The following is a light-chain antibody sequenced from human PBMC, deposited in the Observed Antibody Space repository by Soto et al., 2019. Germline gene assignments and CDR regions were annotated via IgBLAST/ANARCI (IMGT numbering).Light chain of an antibody. J-gene: IGKJ4*02. V-gene: IGKV1-5*01. CDR2: AAS. Sequence: DIRLTRSPSTRSASVGDASPATGGASQSVSGSVAWYQQKPGAAPKLLIYAASALPRGVPSRFSGSGSGTKFTLTIASLQPDDFATYYCQQYETFSGTFGAGTKVDIK. CDR1: QSVSGS. CDR3: QQYETFSGT.